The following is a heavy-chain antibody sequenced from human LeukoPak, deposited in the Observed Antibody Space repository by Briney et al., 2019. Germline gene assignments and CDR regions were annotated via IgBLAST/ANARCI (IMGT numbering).Heavy chain of an antibody. J-gene: IGHJ4*02. CDR2: IYYSGST. CDR3: ARHGDFWSGYYDDY. CDR1: GGSFSGYY. D-gene: IGHD3-3*01. Sequence: PSETLSLTCAVYGGSFSGYYWSWIRQPPGKGLEWIGSIYYSGSTYYNPSLKSRVTISVDTSKNQFSLKLSSVTAADTAVYYCARHGDFWSGYYDDYWGQGTLVTVSS. V-gene: IGHV4-39*01.